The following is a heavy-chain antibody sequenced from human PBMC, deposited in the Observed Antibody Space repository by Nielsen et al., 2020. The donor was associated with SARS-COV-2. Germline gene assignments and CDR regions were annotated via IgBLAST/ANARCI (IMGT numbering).Heavy chain of an antibody. V-gene: IGHV3-30*04. D-gene: IGHD3-3*01. J-gene: IGHJ4*02. CDR2: ISYDGSNK. Sequence: GESLKISCAASGFTFNSYAMHWVRQAPGKGLEWVAVISYDGSNKYYADSVKGRFTISRDNSKNTLYLQMNSLRAEDTAVYYCARDSSFWSGYYTTTNTPDYWGQGTLVTVSS. CDR3: ARDSSFWSGYYTTTNTPDY. CDR1: GFTFNSYA.